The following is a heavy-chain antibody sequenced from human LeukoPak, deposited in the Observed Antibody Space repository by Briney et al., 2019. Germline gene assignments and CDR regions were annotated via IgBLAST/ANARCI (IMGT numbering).Heavy chain of an antibody. J-gene: IGHJ4*02. CDR2: INPSGGST. Sequence: ASVKVPCKASGYTFSSYYMHWVRQAPGQGLEWMGIINPSGGSTSYAQKFQGRVTMTRDTSTSTVYMELSSLRSEDTAVYYCARASGAGGMLYGPDYWGQGTLVTVSS. CDR1: GYTFSSYY. CDR3: ARASGAGGMLYGPDY. D-gene: IGHD2-8*01. V-gene: IGHV1-46*01.